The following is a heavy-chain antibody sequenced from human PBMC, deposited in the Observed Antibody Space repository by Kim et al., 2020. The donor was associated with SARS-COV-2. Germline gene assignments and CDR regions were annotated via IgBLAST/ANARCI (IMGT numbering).Heavy chain of an antibody. D-gene: IGHD4-17*01. CDR3: ARDWGDYGGLS. CDR2: K. J-gene: IGHJ4*02. Sequence: KYYADSVKGRFTISRDNSKNTLYLQMNSRRAEDTAVYYCARDWGDYGGLSWGQGTLVTVSS. V-gene: IGHV3-33*01.